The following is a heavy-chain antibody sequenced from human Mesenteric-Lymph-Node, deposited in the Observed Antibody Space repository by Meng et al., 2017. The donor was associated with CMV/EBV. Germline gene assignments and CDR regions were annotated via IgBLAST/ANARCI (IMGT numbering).Heavy chain of an antibody. CDR2: IYSGGSST. Sequence: GESLKISCAASGFTFSTYAMSWVRQAPGKGLEWVSVIYSGGSSTYYADSVKGRFTISRDNSKNMLYLQMNSLRVEDTAVYYCARDSRFWGQGTLVTVSS. CDR1: GFTFSTYA. J-gene: IGHJ4*02. CDR3: ARDSRF. V-gene: IGHV3-23*03. D-gene: IGHD3-3*01.